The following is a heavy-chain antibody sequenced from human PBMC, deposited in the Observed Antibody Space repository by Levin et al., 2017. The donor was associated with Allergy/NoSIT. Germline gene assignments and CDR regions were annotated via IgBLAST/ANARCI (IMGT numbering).Heavy chain of an antibody. CDR1: GGSISSGGYY. J-gene: IGHJ5*02. V-gene: IGHV4-31*03. CDR2: IYYSGST. D-gene: IGHD2-21*02. Sequence: PSETLSLTCTVPGGSISSGGYYWSWIRQHPGKGLEWIGYIYYSGSTYYNPSLKSRVTISVDTSKNQFSLKLSSVTAADTAVYYCARDTVAYCGGDCFYARGWFDPWGQGTLVTVSS. CDR3: ARDTVAYCGGDCFYARGWFDP.